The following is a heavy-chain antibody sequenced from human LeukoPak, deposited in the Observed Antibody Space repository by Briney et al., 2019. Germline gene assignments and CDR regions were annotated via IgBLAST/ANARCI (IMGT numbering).Heavy chain of an antibody. CDR2: IRYDGSNK. V-gene: IGHV3-30*02. Sequence: GGSLRLSCAASGFTFSSCGMHWVRQAPGKGLEWVAFIRYDGSNKYYADSVKGRFTISRDNSKNTLYLQMNSLRAEDTAVYYCAKGGEWLPHNWFDPWGQGTLVTVSS. CDR3: AKGGEWLPHNWFDP. D-gene: IGHD5-12*01. J-gene: IGHJ5*02. CDR1: GFTFSSCG.